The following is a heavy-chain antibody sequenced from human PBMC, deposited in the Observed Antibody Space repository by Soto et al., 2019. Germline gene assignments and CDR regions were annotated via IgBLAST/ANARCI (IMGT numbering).Heavy chain of an antibody. CDR2: ISGSGGST. Sequence: GGSLRLSCAASGFTFSDYYMSWIRQAPGKGLEWVSAISGSGGSTYYADSVKGRFTISRDNSKNTLYLQMNSLRAEDTAVYYCARDKSAPIFGVVRPYYYYYYGMDVWGQGTTVTVSS. J-gene: IGHJ6*02. D-gene: IGHD3-3*01. CDR3: ARDKSAPIFGVVRPYYYYYYGMDV. V-gene: IGHV3-23*01. CDR1: GFTFSDYY.